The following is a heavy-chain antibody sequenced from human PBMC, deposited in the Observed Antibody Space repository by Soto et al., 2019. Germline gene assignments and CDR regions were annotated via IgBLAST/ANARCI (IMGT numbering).Heavy chain of an antibody. CDR3: ARFNWYFDL. V-gene: IGHV4-39*07. CDR2: IYYSGST. J-gene: IGHJ2*01. Sequence: PSETLSLTCTVSGGSISSSSYYWGWIRQPPGKGLEWIGSIYYSGSTNYNPSLKSRVTISVDTSKNQFSLKLSSVTAADTAVYNCARFNWYFDLWGRGTLVTVSS. CDR1: GGSISSSSYY.